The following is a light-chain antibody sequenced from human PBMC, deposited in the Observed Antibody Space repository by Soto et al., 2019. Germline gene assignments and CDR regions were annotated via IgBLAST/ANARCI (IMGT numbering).Light chain of an antibody. V-gene: IGKV1-5*03. J-gene: IGKJ1*01. CDR2: KAS. CDR1: QTISSW. CDR3: QHYNSYSEA. Sequence: DIQMTQSPSTLSGSVGDRVTITCRASQTISSWLAWYQQKPGKAPKILIYKASSLESGVPSRFSGSGSGTEFTLTISSLQPDDFATYYCQHYNSYSEAFGQGAKV.